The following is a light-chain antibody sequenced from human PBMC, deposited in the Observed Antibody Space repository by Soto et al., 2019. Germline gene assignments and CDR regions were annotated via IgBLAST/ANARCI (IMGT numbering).Light chain of an antibody. CDR1: SSNIGSNT. Sequence: QLVLTQPPSASGTPGQRVTISCSGSSSNIGSNTVNWYQQLPGTAPKLLIYNNYYRPSGVTDRISASKSGTSASLAISGLQSDDEADYYCAAWDDSLNGPVLGGGTKLPVL. V-gene: IGLV1-44*01. CDR3: AAWDDSLNGPV. J-gene: IGLJ3*02. CDR2: NNY.